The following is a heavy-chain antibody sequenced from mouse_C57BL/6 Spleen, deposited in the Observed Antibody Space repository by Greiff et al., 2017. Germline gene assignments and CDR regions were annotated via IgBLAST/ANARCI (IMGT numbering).Heavy chain of an antibody. CDR1: GYTFTSYG. Sequence: VQLQQSGAELVKPGASVKLSCKASGYTFTSYGMQWVKQRPGQGLEWIGEIDPSDSYNNYNQKFKGKATLNVDTSSSTAYMQLSSLTSEDAAVYYCARSTTGIGGDWGQGTTLTVSS. CDR3: ARSTTGIGGD. V-gene: IGHV1-50*01. CDR2: IDPSDSYN. D-gene: IGHD4-1*01. J-gene: IGHJ2*01.